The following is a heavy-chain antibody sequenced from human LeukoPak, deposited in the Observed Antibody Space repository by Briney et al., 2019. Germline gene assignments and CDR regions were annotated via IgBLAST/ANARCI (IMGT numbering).Heavy chain of an antibody. CDR3: ATQYYDILTGYYSFAN. J-gene: IGHJ4*02. CDR1: GGSISSYY. Sequence: PSETLSLTCTVSGGSISSYYWSWIRQPPGKGLEWIGHIDYRGSTNYNPSLKSRVTISVDTSKNQFSLKLSSVTAADTAVYYCATQYYDILTGYYSFANWGQGTLVTVSS. V-gene: IGHV4-59*08. CDR2: IDYRGST. D-gene: IGHD3-9*01.